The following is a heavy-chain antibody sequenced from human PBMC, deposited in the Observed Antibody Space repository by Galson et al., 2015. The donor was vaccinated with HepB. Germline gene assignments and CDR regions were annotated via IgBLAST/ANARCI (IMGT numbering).Heavy chain of an antibody. CDR3: AHIRDRASVRFDS. CDR2: IYWDDDQ. CDR1: GFSLSTSEEG. D-gene: IGHD4-17*01. Sequence: PALVKPTQTLTLTCTFSGFSLSTSEEGVGVAWIRQPPGKALEWLALIYWDDDQRYSPSLKNRPTITKDSSKDQEVLIMTRMEPMDTATYYCAHIRDRASVRFDSWGQGAQVTVSS. J-gene: IGHJ4*02. V-gene: IGHV2-5*02.